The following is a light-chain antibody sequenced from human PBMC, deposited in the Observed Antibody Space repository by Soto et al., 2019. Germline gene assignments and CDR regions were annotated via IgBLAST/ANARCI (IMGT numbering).Light chain of an antibody. V-gene: IGLV2-11*01. Sequence: QSALTQPRSGSGSPGQSVTISCSGTINDVGGYNSVSWFQHHPGSAPKLMVHSVTQRPSGVPDRFSGSKSGNTASLTISGLQAEDEADYYCCSYAGSYTSYVFGTGTKLTVL. CDR3: CSYAGSYTSYV. CDR1: INDVGGYNS. J-gene: IGLJ1*01. CDR2: SVT.